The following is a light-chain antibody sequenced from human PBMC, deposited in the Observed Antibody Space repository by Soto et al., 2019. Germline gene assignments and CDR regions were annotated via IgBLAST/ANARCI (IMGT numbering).Light chain of an antibody. V-gene: IGLV2-8*01. CDR1: SSDVGGYNY. CDR2: AVN. J-gene: IGLJ2*01. CDR3: SSYAGGNNIMV. Sequence: QSALTQPASVSGSPGQSITISCTGTSSDVGGYNYVSWYQQEPGKAPKLMIYAVNKRPSGVPDRFSGSKSGNTASLTVSGFRAADEADYFCSSYAGGNNIMVFGGGTKVTVL.